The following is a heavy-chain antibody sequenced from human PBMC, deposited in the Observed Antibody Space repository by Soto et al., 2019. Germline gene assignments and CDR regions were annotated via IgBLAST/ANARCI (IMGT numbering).Heavy chain of an antibody. CDR1: GYTFTGYY. V-gene: IGHV1-2*02. CDR3: ARATGYSSSFFYGMDF. Sequence: QVQLVQSGADVKKPGASVKVSCKASGYTFTGYYMHWVRQAPGQGLEWMGWINPNSGGTDYAQKFHGRVTTARDTSTTTASMELSSLTSDDTAVYYCARATGYSSSFFYGMDFWGQGTTVTVSS. J-gene: IGHJ6*02. D-gene: IGHD6-19*01. CDR2: INPNSGGT.